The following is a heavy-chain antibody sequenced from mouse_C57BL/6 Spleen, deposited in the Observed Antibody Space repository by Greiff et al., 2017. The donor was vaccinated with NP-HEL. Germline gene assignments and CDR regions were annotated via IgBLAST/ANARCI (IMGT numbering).Heavy chain of an antibody. Sequence: VQLQQSGAELVRPGTSVKMSCKASGYTFTNYWIGWAKQRPGHGLEWIGDIYPGGGYTNYNEKFKGKATLTADKSSSTAYMQFSSLTSEDSAIYYCARSGGDSYYYAMDYWGQGTSVTVSS. D-gene: IGHD2-13*01. CDR1: GYTFTNYW. J-gene: IGHJ4*01. CDR2: IYPGGGYT. V-gene: IGHV1-63*01. CDR3: ARSGGDSYYYAMDY.